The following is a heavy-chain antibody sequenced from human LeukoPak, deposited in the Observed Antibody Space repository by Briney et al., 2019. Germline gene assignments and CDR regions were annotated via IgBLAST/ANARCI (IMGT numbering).Heavy chain of an antibody. J-gene: IGHJ6*03. CDR2: INSDGSST. CDR3: ARGRDGYNFYYYYYMDV. D-gene: IGHD5-24*01. CDR1: GFTFSSYW. V-gene: IGHV3-74*01. Sequence: GSLRLSCAASGFTFSSYWMHWVRQAPGKGLVWVSRINSDGSSTSYADSVKGRFTISRDNAKNSLYLQMNSLRAEDTAVYYCARGRDGYNFYYYYYMDVWGKGTTVTISS.